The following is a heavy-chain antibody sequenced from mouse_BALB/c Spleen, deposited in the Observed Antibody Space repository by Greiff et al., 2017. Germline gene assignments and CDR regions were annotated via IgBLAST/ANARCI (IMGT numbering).Heavy chain of an antibody. V-gene: IGHV1-77*01. J-gene: IGHJ4*01. Sequence: LQESGPELVKPGASVKMSCKASGYTFTDYVISWVKQRTGQGLEWIGEIYPGSGSTYYNEKFKGKATLTADKSSNTAYMQLSSLTSEDSAVYFCAREYGNLYYYAMDYWGQGTSVTVSS. CDR2: IYPGSGST. CDR3: AREYGNLYYYAMDY. D-gene: IGHD2-10*02. CDR1: GYTFTDYV.